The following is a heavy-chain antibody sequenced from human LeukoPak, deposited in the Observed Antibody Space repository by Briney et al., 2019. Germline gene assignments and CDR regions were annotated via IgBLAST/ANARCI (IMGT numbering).Heavy chain of an antibody. CDR2: IYYSGMT. D-gene: IGHD2-2*01. CDR3: ARVRKDCSSTSCYQTFDY. Sequence: SETLSLTCTVSGGSISSYYGSWIRQPPGKRPEWIGYIYYSGMTNYNPSLKSRVTISVETSKNQFSLKLSSVTAADTAVYYCARVRKDCSSTSCYQTFDYWGQGTLVTVSS. V-gene: IGHV4-59*01. CDR1: GGSISSYY. J-gene: IGHJ4*02.